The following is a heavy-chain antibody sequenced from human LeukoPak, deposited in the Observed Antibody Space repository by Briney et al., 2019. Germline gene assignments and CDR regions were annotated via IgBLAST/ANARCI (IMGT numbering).Heavy chain of an antibody. CDR2: IRYDGSSK. CDR3: ARDPHYDFWTGVHTDV. CDR1: GLTFSNYG. V-gene: IGHV3-30*02. J-gene: IGHJ6*03. Sequence: GGSLRLSCAASGLTFSNYGMHWVHQAPGKGLEWVAFIRYDGSSKYYADFVKGRFTISRDNSKSMLYLQMNSLRVEDTTIYYCARDPHYDFWTGVHTDVWGKGTTVTVSS. D-gene: IGHD3-3*01.